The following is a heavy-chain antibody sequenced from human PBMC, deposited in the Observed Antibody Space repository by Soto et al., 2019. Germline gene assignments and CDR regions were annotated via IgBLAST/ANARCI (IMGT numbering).Heavy chain of an antibody. D-gene: IGHD3-22*01. J-gene: IGHJ3*02. CDR1: GYTFTSYY. V-gene: IGHV1-69*13. Sequence: SVKVSCKASGYTFTSYYMHWVRQAPGQGLEWMGRIIPVFGIEHYAQKSQGRVTVTADESTSTAYMELSGLTSEDTAVYYCARGLSYYDSSGYSDAFDIWGQGTLVTVSS. CDR3: ARGLSYYDSSGYSDAFDI. CDR2: IIPVFGIE.